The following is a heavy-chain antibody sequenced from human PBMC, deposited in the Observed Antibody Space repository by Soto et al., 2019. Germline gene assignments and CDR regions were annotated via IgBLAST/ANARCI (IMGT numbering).Heavy chain of an antibody. D-gene: IGHD6-13*01. J-gene: IGHJ4*01. CDR3: ARVDSSSSWPLSDY. Sequence: ESGPTLVNPTQTLTLTCTFSGFSLTTSAMCVSWIRQPPGKALEWLALIDWDDDKYYSTSLRTRLTISKDTSKNQVVLTMTNMDPVDTATYFCARVDSSSSWPLSDYWGHGTLVTVSS. V-gene: IGHV2-70*01. CDR2: IDWDDDK. CDR1: GFSLTTSAMC.